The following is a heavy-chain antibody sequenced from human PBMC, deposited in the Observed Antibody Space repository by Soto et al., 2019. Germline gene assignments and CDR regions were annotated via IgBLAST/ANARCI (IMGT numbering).Heavy chain of an antibody. CDR1: CGSITSGGHY. J-gene: IGHJ4*02. D-gene: IGHD2-15*01. CDR3: TGHYSRSWVHNY. CDR2: IYYSGST. V-gene: IGHV4-31*03. Sequence: PSETLSLTCSFSCGSITSGGHYWSCIRQQPGKGLEWIGIIYYSGSTSYNPSLNSRASMSLDRSKNQFSLRLTSVSPADTAVYYCTGHYSRSWVHNYWGQGTLVTVSS.